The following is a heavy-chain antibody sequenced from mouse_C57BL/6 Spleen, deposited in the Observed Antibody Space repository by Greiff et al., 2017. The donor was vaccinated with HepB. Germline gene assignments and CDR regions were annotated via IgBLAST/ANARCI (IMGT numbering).Heavy chain of an antibody. CDR2: INPNNGGT. Sequence: EVQLQQSGPELVKPGASVKISCKASGYTFTDYYMNWVKQSHGKSLEWIGDINPNNGGTSYNQKFKGKATLTVDKSSSTAYMELRSLTSEDSAVYYCARPHYYGSSYFAYWGQGTLVTVSA. D-gene: IGHD1-1*01. CDR3: ARPHYYGSSYFAY. J-gene: IGHJ3*01. V-gene: IGHV1-26*01. CDR1: GYTFTDYY.